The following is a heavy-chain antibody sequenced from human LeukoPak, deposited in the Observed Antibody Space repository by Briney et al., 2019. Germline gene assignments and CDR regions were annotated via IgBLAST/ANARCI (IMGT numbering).Heavy chain of an antibody. J-gene: IGHJ4*02. CDR1: GFTFSSYW. D-gene: IGHD3/OR15-3a*01. Sequence: GGSLRLSCAASGFTFSSYWMGWVRQVPGKGLEWVANIMPDGSAKYYVDSMKGRFTISRDNAKNSLFRQMNSLRAEDSALYYCARHGLYCFDCWGQGTLVTVSS. V-gene: IGHV3-7*05. CDR2: IMPDGSAK. CDR3: ARHGLYCFDC.